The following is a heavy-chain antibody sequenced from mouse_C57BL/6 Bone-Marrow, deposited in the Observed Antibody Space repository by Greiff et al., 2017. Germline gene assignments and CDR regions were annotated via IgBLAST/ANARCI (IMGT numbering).Heavy chain of an antibody. CDR2: IHPNSGST. CDR3: ARETGFAY. V-gene: IGHV1-64*01. Sequence: VKLMESGAELVKPGASVKLSCKASGYTFTSYWMHWVKQRPGQGLEWIGMIHPNSGSTNYNEKFKSKATLTVDKSSSTAYMQLSSLTSEDSAVYYCARETGFAYWGQGTLVTVSA. J-gene: IGHJ3*01. CDR1: GYTFTSYW.